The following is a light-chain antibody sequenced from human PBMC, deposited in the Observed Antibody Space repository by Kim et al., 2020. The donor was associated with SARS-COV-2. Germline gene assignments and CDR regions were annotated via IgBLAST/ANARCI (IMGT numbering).Light chain of an antibody. CDR1: SGSIDDNY. Sequence: NFMLTQPHSVSESPGKTVTISCTRSSGSIDDNYVQWYQQRPGGVPTTVIYEDDQRPSGVSDRFSGSIDNSSNSASLTISGLKTEDEADYYCQSYNRSNVVFDGGTQLTVL. CDR3: QSYNRSNVV. V-gene: IGLV6-57*04. CDR2: EDD. J-gene: IGLJ2*01.